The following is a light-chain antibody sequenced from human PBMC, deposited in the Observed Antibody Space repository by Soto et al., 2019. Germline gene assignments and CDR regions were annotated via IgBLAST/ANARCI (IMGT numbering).Light chain of an antibody. V-gene: IGKV3-20*01. J-gene: IGKJ2*03. Sequence: ESVLAQSPGTLSLSPGEGATLSCRSSRIVISNYLAWYQKKPGQAPRLLIYGASNRATGVRDRFSGSGSGTDFTLTIRGLESEDFAVYFCQKYDTSPYSFGQGTKLEIK. CDR2: GAS. CDR3: QKYDTSPYS. CDR1: RIVISNY.